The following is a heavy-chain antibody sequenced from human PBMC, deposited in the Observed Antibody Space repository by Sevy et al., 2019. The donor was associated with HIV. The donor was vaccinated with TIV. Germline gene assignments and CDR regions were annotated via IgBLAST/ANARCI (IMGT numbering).Heavy chain of an antibody. J-gene: IGHJ4*02. Sequence: GGSLRLSCAASGFTFSSYGMHWVRQAPCKGLEWVAVISYDGSNKYYADSVKGRFTISRDNSKNTLYLQMNSLRAEDTAVYYCASSSYYDILTGYAEWGQGTLVTVSS. CDR3: ASSSYYDILTGYAE. CDR1: GFTFSSYG. CDR2: ISYDGSNK. D-gene: IGHD3-9*01. V-gene: IGHV3-30*03.